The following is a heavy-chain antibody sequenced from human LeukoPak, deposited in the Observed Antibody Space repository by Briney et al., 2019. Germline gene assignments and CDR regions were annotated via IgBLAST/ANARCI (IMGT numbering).Heavy chain of an antibody. CDR2: INPNSGGT. D-gene: IGHD6-19*01. CDR3: ARVIAVAXXXFDY. V-gene: IGHV1-2*02. Sequence: ASVKVSCKASGYTFTGYYMHWVRQAPGQGLEWMGWINPNSGGTNYAQKFQGRVTMTRDTSISTAYMELSRLRSDDTAVYYCARVIAVAXXXFDYWGQGTLVTVSS. CDR1: GYTFTGYY. J-gene: IGHJ4*02.